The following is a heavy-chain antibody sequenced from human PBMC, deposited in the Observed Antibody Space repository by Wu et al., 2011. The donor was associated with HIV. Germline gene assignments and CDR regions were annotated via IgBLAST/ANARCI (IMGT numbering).Heavy chain of an antibody. V-gene: IGHV1-69*15. CDR1: GDTFSSYV. D-gene: IGHD3-22*01. Sequence: QVQLVQSGAEVKKPGSSVKVSCKVSGDTFSSYVLTWVRQAPGQGLEWLGRVIPIFGTTNVAQKFDGRLSITVDASSSTVYMXLSSLTPEDKAVYYCARVSEPTYYYESSGLYGVDVWAKGPRSPSP. CDR2: VIPIFGTT. CDR3: ARVSEPTYYYESSGLYGVDV. J-gene: IGHJ6*02.